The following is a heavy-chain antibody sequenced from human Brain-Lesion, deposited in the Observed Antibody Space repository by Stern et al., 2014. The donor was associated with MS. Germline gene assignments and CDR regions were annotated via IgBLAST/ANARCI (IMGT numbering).Heavy chain of an antibody. D-gene: IGHD2-15*01. Sequence: QVQLVQSGPGLVKPSETLSLTCTVAGGSVSSTSYAWAWIRQPPGKGLEWIGTIYYSGNTYYSPSLKSRLTISLAPPKTHFSRQLRSVTAADTAVYYCAGEEDIRYCSGGSCTGNWFDPWGQGTLVTVSS. CDR3: AGEEDIRYCSGGSCTGNWFDP. CDR1: GGSVSSTSYA. V-gene: IGHV4-39*02. CDR2: IYYSGNT. J-gene: IGHJ5*02.